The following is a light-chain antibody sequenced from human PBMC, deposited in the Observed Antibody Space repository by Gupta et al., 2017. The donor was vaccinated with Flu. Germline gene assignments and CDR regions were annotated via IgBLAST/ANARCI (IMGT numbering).Light chain of an antibody. Sequence: ELVLTKFPATLSVCPGERATLSCRASQMVSTSLPWYQQKPGQPPRLLFFDAANRAAGVPGRFSASGTWTEFLLTISGLEPEDFAVYYCQQRSNWPPLTFGGGTKVEIK. V-gene: IGKV3-11*01. CDR3: QQRSNWPPLT. CDR2: DAA. CDR1: QMVSTS. J-gene: IGKJ4*01.